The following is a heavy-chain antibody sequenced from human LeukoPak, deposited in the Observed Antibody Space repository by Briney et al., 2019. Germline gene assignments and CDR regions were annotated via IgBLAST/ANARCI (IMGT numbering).Heavy chain of an antibody. V-gene: IGHV4-31*03. J-gene: IGHJ4*02. CDR2: IYYSGST. D-gene: IGHD6-19*01. Sequence: SGTLSLTCTVSGGSISSGGYYWSWIRQHPGKGLEWIGYIYYSGSTYYNPSLKSRVTISVDTSKNQFSLKLSSVTAADTAVYYCARDRGDSSGSPGYWGQGTLVTVSS. CDR3: ARDRGDSSGSPGY. CDR1: GGSISSGGYY.